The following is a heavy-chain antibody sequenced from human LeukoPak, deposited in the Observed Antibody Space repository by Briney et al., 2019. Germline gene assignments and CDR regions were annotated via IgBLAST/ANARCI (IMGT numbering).Heavy chain of an antibody. V-gene: IGHV3-23*01. D-gene: IGHD6-13*01. CDR1: GFTFNNYA. CDR3: ARDKIAATGLYYFDY. J-gene: IGHJ4*02. Sequence: GGSLRLSCAASGFTFNNYAMSWVRQAPGKGLEWVSAISAGGGVSYYADSVKGRFTISRDNAKNSLYLQMNNLRDEDTAVYYCARDKIAATGLYYFDYWGQGTLVTVSS. CDR2: ISAGGGVS.